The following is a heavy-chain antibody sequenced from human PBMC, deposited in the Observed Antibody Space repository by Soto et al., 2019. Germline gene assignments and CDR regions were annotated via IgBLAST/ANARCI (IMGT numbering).Heavy chain of an antibody. J-gene: IGHJ6*02. Sequence: HPGGSLRLSCAASGLTFSSYAMTWVHQAPGKRLEWVSGISGSGGTTSYTDSVKGRFTISRDNSKKTLFLEMKSLGVEDTAVYFCARDVWETTSRYYGLDLWGLGTTVTVSS. CDR1: GLTFSSYA. CDR2: ISGSGGTT. D-gene: IGHD1-26*01. CDR3: ARDVWETTSRYYGLDL. V-gene: IGHV3-23*01.